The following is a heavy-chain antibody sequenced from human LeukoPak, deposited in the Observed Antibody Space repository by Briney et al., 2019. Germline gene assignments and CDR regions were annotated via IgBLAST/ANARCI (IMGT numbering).Heavy chain of an antibody. CDR2: IKSKTDGGTT. CDR1: GFTFSNAW. Sequence: KAGGSLRLSCAASGFTFSNAWMSWVRQAPGKGLEWVGRIKSKTDGGTTDYAAPVKGRFTISRDDSKNTLYLQMNSLKTEDTAVYYCTTGLWGRWYFDYWGQGTLVTVSS. CDR3: TTGLWGRWYFDY. J-gene: IGHJ4*02. D-gene: IGHD3-16*01. V-gene: IGHV3-15*01.